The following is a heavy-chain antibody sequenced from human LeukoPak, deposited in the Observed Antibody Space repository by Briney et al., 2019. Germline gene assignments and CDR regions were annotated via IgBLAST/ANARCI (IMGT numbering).Heavy chain of an antibody. CDR3: AKDQRVAVAYNWFHP. J-gene: IGHJ5*02. D-gene: IGHD6-19*01. CDR2: IRYSGDSK. CDR1: GFTFSNYA. V-gene: IGHV3-23*01. Sequence: PGGSLRLSCAASGFTFSNYAMSWVRQAPGKGLEWVSVIRYSGDSKYYADSVRGRFTISRDNSKNTLYLQMNSLRAEDAAVYCCAKDQRVAVAYNWFHPWGQGTLVTVSS.